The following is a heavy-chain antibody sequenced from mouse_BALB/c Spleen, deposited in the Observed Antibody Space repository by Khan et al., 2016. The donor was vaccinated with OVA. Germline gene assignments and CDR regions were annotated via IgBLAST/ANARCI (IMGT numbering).Heavy chain of an antibody. V-gene: IGHV9-1*02. D-gene: IGHD1-1*01. Sequence: QIQLVQSGPELKKPGETVKISCKASGYTFTNYGMNWVKQAPGKALKWMGWINTYTGEPTYAADFKGRVAFSLDTSASTAYLQINNLKHEDMATYFCARGLNYCGSWFAYWGQGTLVTVSA. J-gene: IGHJ3*01. CDR2: INTYTGEP. CDR3: ARGLNYCGSWFAY. CDR1: GYTFTNYG.